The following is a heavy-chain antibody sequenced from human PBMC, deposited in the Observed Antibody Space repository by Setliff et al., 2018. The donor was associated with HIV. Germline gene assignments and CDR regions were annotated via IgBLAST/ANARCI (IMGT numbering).Heavy chain of an antibody. CDR1: GFTFSTFS. CDR2: ITSRSADI. J-gene: IGHJ4*02. D-gene: IGHD2-8*01. CDR3: ARVRPLGYCSTGACPPDY. Sequence: GGSLRLSCAASGFTFSTFSMSWVRQAPGKGLEWVSSITSRSADIYYADSVRGRFTISRDNARNSLLLQMNSLRADDTAVYYCARVRPLGYCSTGACPPDYWGQGTLVTSPQ. V-gene: IGHV3-21*01.